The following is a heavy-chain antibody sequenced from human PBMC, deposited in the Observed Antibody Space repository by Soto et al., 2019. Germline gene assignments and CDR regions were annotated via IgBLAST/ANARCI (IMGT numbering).Heavy chain of an antibody. D-gene: IGHD2-15*01. Sequence: GGSLRLSCAASGFTFSSYWMSWVRQAPGKGLEWVANIKQDGSEKYYVDSVKGRFTISRDNAKNSLYLQMNSLRAEDTAVYYCAREIEGFTYCSGGSCYRYYFDYWGQGTLVTVSS. J-gene: IGHJ4*02. CDR1: GFTFSSYW. V-gene: IGHV3-7*05. CDR2: IKQDGSEK. CDR3: AREIEGFTYCSGGSCYRYYFDY.